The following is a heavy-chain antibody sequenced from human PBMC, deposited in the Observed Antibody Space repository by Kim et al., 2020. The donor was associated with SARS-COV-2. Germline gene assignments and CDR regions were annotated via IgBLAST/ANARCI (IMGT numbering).Heavy chain of an antibody. Sequence: ASVKVSCKASGYTFTSYGISWVRQAPGQGLEWMGWISAYNGNTNYAQKLQGRVTMTTDTSTSTAYMELRSLRSDDTAVYYCARDTARYFWSGPDWFDPWGQGTLVTVSS. D-gene: IGHD3-3*01. J-gene: IGHJ5*02. CDR3: ARDTARYFWSGPDWFDP. CDR1: GYTFTSYG. V-gene: IGHV1-18*04. CDR2: ISAYNGNT.